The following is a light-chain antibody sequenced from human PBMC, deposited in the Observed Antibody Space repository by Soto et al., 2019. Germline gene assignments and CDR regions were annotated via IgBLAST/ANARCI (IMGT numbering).Light chain of an antibody. J-gene: IGLJ2*01. CDR2: DVS. Sequence: QSALTQPRSVSGSPGQSVTISCTGTSSDVGGYNYVSWYQQHPGKAPKLMIYDVSKRPSGVPDRFSGSKSGNTASLTISGLQSEDQADYYCCSYAGSYTLLFAGGTTLTVL. CDR3: CSYAGSYTLL. V-gene: IGLV2-11*01. CDR1: SSDVGGYNY.